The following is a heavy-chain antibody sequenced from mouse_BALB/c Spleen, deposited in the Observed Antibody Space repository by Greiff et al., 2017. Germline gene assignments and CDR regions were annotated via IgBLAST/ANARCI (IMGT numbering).Heavy chain of an antibody. J-gene: IGHJ2*01. Sequence: DVMLVESGGGLVKPGGSLKLSCAASGFTFSSYAMSWVRQTPEKRLEWVASISSGGSTYYPDSVKGRFTISRDNARNILYLQMSSLRSEDTAMYYCARERGYWGQGTTLTVSS. CDR1: GFTFSSYA. CDR2: ISSGGST. CDR3: ARERGY. V-gene: IGHV5-6-5*01.